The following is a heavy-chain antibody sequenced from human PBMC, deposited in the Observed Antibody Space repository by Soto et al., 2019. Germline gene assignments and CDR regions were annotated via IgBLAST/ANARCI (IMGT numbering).Heavy chain of an antibody. V-gene: IGHV2-5*02. CDR3: AHAGDYDLLTFDH. J-gene: IGHJ4*02. Sequence: SGPTLVNPTQTLTLTCTFSGFSLSTSQVGVAWIRQPPGKALEWLALIYWDDDERYSPSLKDRLAISKDTSSNQVVLTITNIDPGDSATYFCAHAGDYDLLTFDHWGPGTLVTVSS. CDR2: IYWDDDE. CDR1: GFSLSTSQVG. D-gene: IGHD4-17*01.